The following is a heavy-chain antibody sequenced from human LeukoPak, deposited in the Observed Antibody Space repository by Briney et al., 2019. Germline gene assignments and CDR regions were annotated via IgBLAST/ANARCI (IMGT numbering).Heavy chain of an antibody. Sequence: GASVKVSCKASGYSSTGYYMHWVRQAPGQGLEWMGWINPNSGGTNYAQKFQGRVTMTRDTSISTAYMELSRLRSDDTDVYSCARVQERESGRYYGVDYFDYWGHGTLVTVSS. J-gene: IGHJ4*01. D-gene: IGHD1-26*01. V-gene: IGHV1-2*02. CDR3: ARVQERESGRYYGVDYFDY. CDR2: INPNSGGT. CDR1: GYSSTGYY.